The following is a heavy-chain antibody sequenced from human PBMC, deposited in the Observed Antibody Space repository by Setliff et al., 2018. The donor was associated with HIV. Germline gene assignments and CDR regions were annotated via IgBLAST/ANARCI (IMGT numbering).Heavy chain of an antibody. CDR2: IRSEAYGGTT. V-gene: IGHV3-49*04. D-gene: IGHD2-15*01. J-gene: IGHJ5*02. Sequence: PGGSLRLSCTSSGLIFGDYAMSWVRQAPGKGLEWVGFIRSEAYGGTTEYAASVEGRFTISRDNSKNTLFLQMNSLRAEDTAVYYCARDGGYCSGGSCYPNWFDPWGQGTLVTVSS. CDR1: GLIFGDYA. CDR3: ARDGGYCSGGSCYPNWFDP.